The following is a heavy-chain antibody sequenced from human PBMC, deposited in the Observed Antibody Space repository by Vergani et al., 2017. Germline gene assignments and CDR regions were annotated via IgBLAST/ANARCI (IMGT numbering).Heavy chain of an antibody. CDR2: ISSSGSTI. J-gene: IGHJ6*02. Sequence: EVQLVESGGGLVQPGGSLRLSCAASGFTFSSYEMNWVRQAPGKGLEWVSYISSSGSTIYYADSVKGRFTISRDNAKNSLYLQMNSLGAEDTAVYYCAKGMTLYYDILTGYYLTFYGMDVWGQGTTVTVSS. CDR1: GFTFSSYE. CDR3: AKGMTLYYDILTGYYLTFYGMDV. D-gene: IGHD3-9*01. V-gene: IGHV3-48*03.